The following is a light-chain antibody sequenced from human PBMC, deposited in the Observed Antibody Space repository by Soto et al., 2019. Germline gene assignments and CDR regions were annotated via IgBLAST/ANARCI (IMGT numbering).Light chain of an antibody. CDR1: QSVTSSY. CDR2: GAS. J-gene: IGKJ1*01. V-gene: IGKV3-20*01. Sequence: EIVLTQSPGTLSLSPGERATLSCRASQSVTSSYLAWYQQKPGQAPRLLIYGASSRATGIPDRFSGSWSGTDFTLTIRRMEPEDFAVYYCQQYGSSPRTFGQGTKVEV. CDR3: QQYGSSPRT.